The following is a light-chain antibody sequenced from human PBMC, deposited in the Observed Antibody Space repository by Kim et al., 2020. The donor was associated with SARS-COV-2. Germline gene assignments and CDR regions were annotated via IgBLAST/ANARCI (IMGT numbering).Light chain of an antibody. Sequence: EIVLTQSPGTLSLSPGETATLSCRASQRVSGNYLAWYQQKPGQAPRLLVYGAFSRATGIPDRISASGSVTDFTLTISGLEPEDFAVYFCQQYGDSHQTFGQGTKLEI. CDR2: GAF. V-gene: IGKV3-20*01. CDR1: QRVSGNY. J-gene: IGKJ2*01. CDR3: QQYGDSHQT.